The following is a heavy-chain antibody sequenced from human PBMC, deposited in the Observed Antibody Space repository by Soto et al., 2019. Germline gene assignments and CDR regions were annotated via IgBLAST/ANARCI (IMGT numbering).Heavy chain of an antibody. J-gene: IGHJ3*02. V-gene: IGHV1-69*06. CDR2: TFLIFGTA. CDR1: GGTFSSYA. Sequence: ASVKVSCKASGGTFSSYAISWVRQAPGQGLEWMGGTFLIFGTANYAQKSQGRVTITADKSTSTAYMELSSLRSEDTAVYYCASPHYDYVWGGYRYTNYDAFDIWGQGTMVTVSS. D-gene: IGHD3-16*02. CDR3: ASPHYDYVWGGYRYTNYDAFDI.